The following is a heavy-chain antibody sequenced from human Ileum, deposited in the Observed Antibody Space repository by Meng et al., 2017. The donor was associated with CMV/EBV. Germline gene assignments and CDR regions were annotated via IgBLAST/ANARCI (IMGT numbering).Heavy chain of an antibody. CDR1: YG. CDR3: AKIGMGYCSSTSCYRRSAAGDY. D-gene: IGHD2-2*02. CDR2: IRYDGSNK. Sequence: YGMHWVRQAPGKGLEWVAFIRYDGSNKYYADSVKGRFTISRDNSKNTLYLQMNSLRAEDTAVYYCAKIGMGYCSSTSCYRRSAAGDYWGQGTLVTVSS. V-gene: IGHV3-30*02. J-gene: IGHJ4*02.